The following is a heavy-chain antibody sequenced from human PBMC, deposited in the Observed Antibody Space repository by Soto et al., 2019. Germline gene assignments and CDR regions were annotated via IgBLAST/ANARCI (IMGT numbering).Heavy chain of an antibody. CDR3: ARDQSWGWGYCSSTSCSSWDV. V-gene: IGHV3-21*01. CDR2: ISSSSSYI. CDR1: GFTFSSYA. D-gene: IGHD2-2*01. J-gene: IGHJ6*04. Sequence: GGSLRLSCAASGFTFSSYAMGWVRQAPGKGLEWVSSISSSSSYIYYADSVKGRFTISRDNAKNSLYLQMNSLRAEDTAVYYCARDQSWGWGYCSSTSCSSWDVWGKGTTVTVSS.